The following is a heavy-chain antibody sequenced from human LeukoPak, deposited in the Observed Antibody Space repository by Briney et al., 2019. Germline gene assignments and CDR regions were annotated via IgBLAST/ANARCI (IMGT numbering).Heavy chain of an antibody. CDR3: ARDRGSAGGFDY. CDR1: GGSVSSGSYY. D-gene: IGHD2-15*01. Sequence: SETLSLTCTVSGGSVSSGSYYWNWIRQPPGKGLEWIGYIYYSGSTNYNPSLKSRVTISVDTSKNQFSLKLSSVTAADTAVYYCARDRGSAGGFDYWGQGTLVTVSS. J-gene: IGHJ4*02. CDR2: IYYSGST. V-gene: IGHV4-61*01.